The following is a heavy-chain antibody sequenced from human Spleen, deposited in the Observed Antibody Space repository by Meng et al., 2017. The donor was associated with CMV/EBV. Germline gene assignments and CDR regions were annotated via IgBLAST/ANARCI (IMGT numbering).Heavy chain of an antibody. CDR3: ARGDRWAGPFDY. CDR2: INLNSGGT. V-gene: IGHV1-2*02. D-gene: IGHD6-13*01. Sequence: ASVKVSCKTSGGTFTDYYMHWMRQAPGQGLEWMGWINLNSGGTNYAQKFQGRVTMTRDTSIDTAYMELSRLTSDDTAVYYCARGDRWAGPFDYWGQGALVTVSS. CDR1: GGTFTDYY. J-gene: IGHJ4*02.